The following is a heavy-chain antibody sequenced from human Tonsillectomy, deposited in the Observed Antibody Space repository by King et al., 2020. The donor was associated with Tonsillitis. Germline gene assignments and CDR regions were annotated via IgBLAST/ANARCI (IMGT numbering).Heavy chain of an antibody. CDR1: GGSISSTNYC. CDR3: ASALGAGLWFDP. D-gene: IGHD3-10*01. V-gene: IGHV4-39*07. CDR2: ICYSGST. J-gene: IGHJ5*02. Sequence: QLQESGPRLVKPSETLSLTCTVSGGSISSTNYCWGWIRQPPGKGLEWTGSICYSGSTYYNPSLKSRVSISEDTSKNQFSLKLSSVTAADTAVYYCASALGAGLWFDPWGQGSLVTVSS.